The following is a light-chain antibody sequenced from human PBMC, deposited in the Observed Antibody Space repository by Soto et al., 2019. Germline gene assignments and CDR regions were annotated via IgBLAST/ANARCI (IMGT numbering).Light chain of an antibody. CDR1: QRISSDY. CDR2: AAS. J-gene: IGKJ5*01. Sequence: EIVLTQSPDTLSLSPGERATLSCGASQRISSDYLAWYQQKPGQVPRLLMSAASTRATGIPDRFTGSGSGTYFTTTISRLEHEDFAVYYCQQSSRSPVTFGQGTRLEIK. CDR3: QQSSRSPVT. V-gene: IGKV3-20*01.